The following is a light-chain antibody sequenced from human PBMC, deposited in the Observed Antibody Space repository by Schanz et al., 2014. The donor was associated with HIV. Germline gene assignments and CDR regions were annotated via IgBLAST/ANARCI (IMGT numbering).Light chain of an antibody. J-gene: IGLJ3*02. CDR3: AAWDDSLSGWV. CDR1: SSNIGAGYD. CDR2: GNN. V-gene: IGLV1-40*01. Sequence: QSVLTQPPSVSGAPWQRVTISCTGTSSNIGAGYDVHWYQQIPGTAPKLLISGNNNRPSGVPDRFSGSKSGTSASLAISGLRSEDEADYYCAAWDDSLSGWVFGGGTKLTVL.